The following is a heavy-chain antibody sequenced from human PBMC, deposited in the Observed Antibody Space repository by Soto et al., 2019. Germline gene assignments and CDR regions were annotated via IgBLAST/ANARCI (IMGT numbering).Heavy chain of an antibody. J-gene: IGHJ6*02. CDR3: ARDLLPTIYYYYGMDV. CDR2: ISSSSSTI. D-gene: IGHD2-15*01. CDR1: GLTFSSYS. Sequence: GGSLRLSCAASGLTFSSYSMNWVRQAPGKGLEWVSYISSSSSTIYYADSVKGRFTISRDNAKNSLYLQMNSLRDEDTAVYYCARDLLPTIYYYYGMDVWGQGTTVTVSS. V-gene: IGHV3-48*02.